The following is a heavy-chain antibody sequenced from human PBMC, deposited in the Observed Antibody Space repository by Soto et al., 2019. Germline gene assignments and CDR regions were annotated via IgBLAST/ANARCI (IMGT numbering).Heavy chain of an antibody. J-gene: IGHJ4*02. Sequence: VQLLESGGGLIQPGGSLRLSCAASGFTFSYGIHWLRQAPGKGLAWVAYISYDSSNKFYGDSVKGRFTISRDNSKNTQFLQMNSLRAEDTALYYCAKLVIGYCSGNTCDDYWGQGTLVAVSS. CDR1: GFTFSYG. CDR3: AKLVIGYCSGNTCDDY. CDR2: ISYDSSNK. D-gene: IGHD2-15*01. V-gene: IGHV3-30*18.